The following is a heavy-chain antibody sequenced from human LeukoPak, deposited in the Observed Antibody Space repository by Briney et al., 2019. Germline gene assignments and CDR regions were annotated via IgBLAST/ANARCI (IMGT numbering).Heavy chain of an antibody. CDR3: ARGPPRYTSY. CDR2: INHSGST. CDR1: GGSFSGYY. D-gene: IGHD5-18*01. Sequence: SETLSLTCAVYGGSFSGYYWSWIRQPPGKGLEWIGEINHSGSTNYNPSLKSRVTMSVDTSKNQFSLNLSSVTAADTAVYYCARGPPRYTSYWGQGALVIVSS. J-gene: IGHJ4*02. V-gene: IGHV4-34*01.